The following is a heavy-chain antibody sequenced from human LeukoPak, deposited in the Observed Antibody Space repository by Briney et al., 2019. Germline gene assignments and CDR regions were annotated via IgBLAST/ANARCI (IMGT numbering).Heavy chain of an antibody. CDR3: AKLAGISGWYVYYFDY. V-gene: IGHV3-74*01. D-gene: IGHD6-19*01. CDR2: INSDGSST. Sequence: GGSLRLSCAASGFTFSSYWMHWVRQAPGKGLVWVSRINSDGSSTSYADSVKGRFTISRDNSKNTLFLQMNSLRAEDTAVYYCAKLAGISGWYVYYFDYWGQGTLVPVS. CDR1: GFTFSSYW. J-gene: IGHJ4*02.